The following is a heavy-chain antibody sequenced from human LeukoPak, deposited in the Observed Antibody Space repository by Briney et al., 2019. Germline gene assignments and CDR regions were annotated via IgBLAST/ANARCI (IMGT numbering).Heavy chain of an antibody. V-gene: IGHV4-39*01. CDR2: IYYSGST. J-gene: IGHJ4*02. D-gene: IGHD3-10*01. CDR1: GGSISSSSYY. Sequence: SETLSLTCTVSGGSISSSSYYWGWIRQPPGQGLEWIGSIYYSGSTYYNPSLKSRVTISVDTSKNQFSLKLSSVTAADTAVYYCARHKVKREWFGEKYTASFDYWGQGTLVTVSS. CDR3: ARHKVKREWFGEKYTASFDY.